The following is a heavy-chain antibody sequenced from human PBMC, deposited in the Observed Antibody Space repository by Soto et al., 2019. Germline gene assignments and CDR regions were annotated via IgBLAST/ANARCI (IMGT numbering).Heavy chain of an antibody. Sequence: QVQLVQSGAEVKKPGSSVKVSCKASGGTFSSYAISWVRQAPGQGLEWMGGIIPIFGTANYAQKFQGRVTITADESTSIAYMELSSLRSEYTAVYYCASKNDYGGTVSPYGMDVWGQGTTVTVSS. CDR3: ASKNDYGGTVSPYGMDV. V-gene: IGHV1-69*01. D-gene: IGHD4-17*01. J-gene: IGHJ6*02. CDR2: IIPIFGTA. CDR1: GGTFSSYA.